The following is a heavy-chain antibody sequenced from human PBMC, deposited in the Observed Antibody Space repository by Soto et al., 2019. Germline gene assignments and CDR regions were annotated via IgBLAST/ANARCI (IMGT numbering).Heavy chain of an antibody. CDR2: IWYDGSNK. D-gene: IGHD6-19*01. CDR1: GFTFSSYG. CDR3: ARDXAVAGTTLYYYYYGMDV. J-gene: IGHJ6*02. V-gene: IGHV3-33*01. Sequence: GGSLRLSCPASGFTFSSYGMHWVRQAPGKGLEWVAVIWYDGSNKYYADSVKGRFTISRDNSKNTLYPQMNSLRAEDTAVYYCARDXAVAGTTLYYYYYGMDVWGQGTTVTVSS.